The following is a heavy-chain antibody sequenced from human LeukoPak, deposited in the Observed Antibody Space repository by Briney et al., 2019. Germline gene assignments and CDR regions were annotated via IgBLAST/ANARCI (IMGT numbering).Heavy chain of an antibody. D-gene: IGHD3-10*01. CDR1: GGSISSSSYY. CDR2: IYYSGST. J-gene: IGHJ4*02. V-gene: IGHV4-39*01. Sequence: SETLSLTCTVSGGSISSSSYYWGWIRQPPGKGLEWTGSIYYSGSTYYNPSLKSRVTISVDTSKNQFSLKLSSVTAADTAVYYCARQDLWLGERVTDYWGQGTLVTVSS. CDR3: ARQDLWLGERVTDY.